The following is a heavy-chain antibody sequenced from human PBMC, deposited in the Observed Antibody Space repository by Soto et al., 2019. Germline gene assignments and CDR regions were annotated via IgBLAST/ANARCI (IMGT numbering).Heavy chain of an antibody. J-gene: IGHJ6*02. CDR2: ISYDGSNT. D-gene: IGHD1-26*01. CDR1: GFSISDYG. CDR3: AKGAGDRLSLCMGV. Sequence: PGGSLRLSCAASGFSISDYGMEWVRQAPGKGLEWVALISYDGSNTYYADSVKGRFTISRDNSKDTLFLQMTGLRREDTAVYYCAKGAGDRLSLCMGVCGQLTTFTV. V-gene: IGHV3-30*18.